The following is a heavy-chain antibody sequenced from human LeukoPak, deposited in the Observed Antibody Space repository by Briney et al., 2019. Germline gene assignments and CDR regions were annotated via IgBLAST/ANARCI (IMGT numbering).Heavy chain of an antibody. V-gene: IGHV3-49*04. D-gene: IGHD6-13*01. CDR2: IRSKAYGGTT. CDR3: TRATAFSSWYLVDY. J-gene: IGHJ4*02. Sequence: PGGSLRLSCTASGFTFGDYAMSWVRQAPGKGLEWVGFIRSKAYGGTTEYAASVKGRFTISRDDSKSIAYLQMNSLKTEDTAVYYCTRATAFSSWYLVDYWGQGTLVTVSS. CDR1: GFTFGDYA.